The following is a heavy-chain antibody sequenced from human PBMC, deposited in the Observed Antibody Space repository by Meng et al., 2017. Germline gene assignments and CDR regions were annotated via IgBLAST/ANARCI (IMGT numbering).Heavy chain of an antibody. V-gene: IGHV4-4*02. CDR1: GASFSSGNW. CDR2: IFHTGNT. J-gene: IGHJ1*01. D-gene: IGHD2-15*01. Sequence: QMQLQESSPGLVKPSGTLSLTCAVSGASFSSGNWWGWVRQPPGKGLEWIGEIFHTGNTNYNPSLQSRVSLSIDKSKSQFSLKVISVTAADTAVYYCVNYCSGGKCSPNEKTQHWGQGTLVTVSS. CDR3: VNYCSGGKCSPNEKTQH.